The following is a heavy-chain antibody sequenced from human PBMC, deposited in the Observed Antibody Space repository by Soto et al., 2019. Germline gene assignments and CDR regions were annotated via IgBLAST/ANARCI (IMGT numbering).Heavy chain of an antibody. J-gene: IGHJ6*03. CDR2: ISAYNGNT. D-gene: IGHD3-3*01. V-gene: IGHV1-18*01. CDR1: GYTFTSYG. CDR3: ARVGVNVFWSVYYYPPPDNSYYYRDF. Sequence: GASVKVSCKASGYTFTSYGISWVRQAPGQGLEWMGWISAYNGNTNYAQKLQGRVTMTTDTSTSTAYMELRSLRSDDTAVYYCARVGVNVFWSVYYYPPPDNSYYYRDFWGKGTTVT.